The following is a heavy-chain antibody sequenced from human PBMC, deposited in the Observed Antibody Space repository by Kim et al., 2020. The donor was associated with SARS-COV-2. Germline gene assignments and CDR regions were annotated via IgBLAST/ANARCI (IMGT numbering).Heavy chain of an antibody. D-gene: IGHD3-9*01. J-gene: IGHJ4*02. V-gene: IGHV1-69*13. CDR2: IIPIFGTA. Sequence: SVKVSCKASGGTFSSYAISWVRQAPGQGLEWMGGIIPIFGTANYAQKFQGRVTITADESTSTAYMELSSLRSEDTAVYYCAREAVNYDILTGPFDYWGQGTLVTVSS. CDR3: AREAVNYDILTGPFDY. CDR1: GGTFSSYA.